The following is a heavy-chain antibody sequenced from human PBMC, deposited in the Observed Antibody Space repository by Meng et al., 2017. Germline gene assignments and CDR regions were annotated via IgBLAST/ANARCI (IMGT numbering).Heavy chain of an antibody. CDR1: GYTFTGYY. J-gene: IGHJ5*02. CDR3: ARALIVVANWFDP. D-gene: IGHD3-22*01. Sequence: QVQRVQSGAGVKKPGDSVKVSCKASGYTFTGYYMHWVRQAPGQGLEWMGRINPNSGGTNYAQKFQGRVTMTRDTSISTAYMELSRLRSDDTAVYYCARALIVVANWFDPWGQGTLVTVSS. CDR2: INPNSGGT. V-gene: IGHV1-2*06.